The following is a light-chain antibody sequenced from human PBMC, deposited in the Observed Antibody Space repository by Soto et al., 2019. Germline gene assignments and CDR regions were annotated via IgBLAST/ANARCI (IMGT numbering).Light chain of an antibody. CDR3: QQRSDWPST. J-gene: IGKJ1*01. CDR2: DAS. V-gene: IGKV3-11*01. Sequence: EIVLTQSPATLSLFPGERATFSCRASQSVSSALAWFQQKPGQAPRLLIYDASNRATDTPARFSGSGSGTDFTLTISSLDPEDFAVYYCQQRSDWPSTFGQGTKVEIK. CDR1: QSVSSA.